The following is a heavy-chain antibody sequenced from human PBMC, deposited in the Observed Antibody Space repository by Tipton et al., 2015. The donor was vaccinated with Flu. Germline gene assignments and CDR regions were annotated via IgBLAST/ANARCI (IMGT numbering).Heavy chain of an antibody. Sequence: TLSLTCTVSGGSISSYYWSWIRQPPGKGLEWIAYIYYSGSTNYNPSLKSRVTISVDTSKNQFSLKLSSVTAADTAVYYCAEGYCSGGSCYLSYWGQGTLVTVSS. V-gene: IGHV4-59*01. J-gene: IGHJ4*02. CDR3: AEGYCSGGSCYLSY. CDR1: GGSISSYY. CDR2: IYYSGST. D-gene: IGHD2-15*01.